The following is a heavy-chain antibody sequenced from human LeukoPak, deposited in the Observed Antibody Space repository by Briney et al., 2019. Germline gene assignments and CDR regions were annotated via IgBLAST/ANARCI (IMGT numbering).Heavy chain of an antibody. CDR1: GFTFSNAW. Sequence: GGSLRLSCAASGFTFSNAWMSWVRQAPGKGLEWVSSISSSSSYIYYADSVKGRFTISRDNAKNSLYLQMNSLRAEDTAVYYCARDDGSYYYGSGSYYNYYYYYGMDVWGQGTTVTVSS. D-gene: IGHD3-10*01. CDR2: ISSSSSYI. V-gene: IGHV3-21*01. CDR3: ARDDGSYYYGSGSYYNYYYYYGMDV. J-gene: IGHJ6*02.